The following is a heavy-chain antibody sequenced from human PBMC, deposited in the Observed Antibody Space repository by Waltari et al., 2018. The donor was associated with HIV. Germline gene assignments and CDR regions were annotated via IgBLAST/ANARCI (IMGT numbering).Heavy chain of an antibody. CDR3: ARHLDYYYDTSGYPEVYYGMDV. J-gene: IGHJ6*02. CDR2: IYPCYSDT. V-gene: IGHV5-51*01. Sequence: EVQLVQTGAEVKKPEESLKHSCKGHGYSFPSYSIGRVRQRPGNGLEWMGIIYPCYSDTRYCPSFQGQVTISADKSISTAYLQWSSMKASNTAMYYCARHLDYYYDTSGYPEVYYGMDVWGQGTTVTVSS. D-gene: IGHD3-22*01. CDR1: GYSFPSYS.